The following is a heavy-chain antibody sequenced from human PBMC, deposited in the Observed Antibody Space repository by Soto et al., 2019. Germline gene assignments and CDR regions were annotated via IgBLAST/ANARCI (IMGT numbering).Heavy chain of an antibody. CDR1: GSYMATYY. CDR3: ARYIALSGTFYFDY. V-gene: IGHV4-59*12. CDR2: IYNSGRGST. D-gene: IGHD6-19*01. J-gene: IGHJ4*02. Sequence: SETHSLTSSVSGSYMATYYWHWIRQAPGKGLEWIGFIYNSGRGSTGSNPSLTSRVTFSIETSKNQFSLKLDSVTAADTAVYYCARYIALSGTFYFDYWGQGALVTVSS.